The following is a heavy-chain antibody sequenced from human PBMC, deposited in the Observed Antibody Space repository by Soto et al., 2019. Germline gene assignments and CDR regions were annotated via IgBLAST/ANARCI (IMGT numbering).Heavy chain of an antibody. J-gene: IGHJ4*02. V-gene: IGHV3-7*01. CDR1: GFTFSAYW. CDR2: IKQAGSEK. Sequence: EVQLVESGGGLVQTGGSLRLSCAASGFTFSAYWMSWVRQAPGKGLEWVANIKQAGSEKYYVDSVNGRFIISRDDAKNSLFLQVNSLRVADTAVYYCAREKRANGYFEYWGQGTLVTVSS. CDR3: AREKRANGYFEY. D-gene: IGHD6-25*01.